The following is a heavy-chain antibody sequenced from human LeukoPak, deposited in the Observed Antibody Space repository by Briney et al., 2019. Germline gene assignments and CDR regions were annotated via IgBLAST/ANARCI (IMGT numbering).Heavy chain of an antibody. Sequence: SVKVSCKASGGTFSSYAISWVRQAPGHGLEWMGRIIPIFGTANYAQKFQGRVTITTDESTSTAYMELSSLRSEDTAVYYCARVPSQDYYYYYMDVWGKGTTVTVSS. V-gene: IGHV1-69*05. J-gene: IGHJ6*03. D-gene: IGHD2-15*01. CDR1: GGTFSSYA. CDR3: ARVPSQDYYYYYMDV. CDR2: IIPIFGTA.